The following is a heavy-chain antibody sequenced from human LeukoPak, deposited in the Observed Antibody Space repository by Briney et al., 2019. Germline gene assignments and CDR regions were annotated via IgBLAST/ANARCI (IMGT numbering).Heavy chain of an antibody. V-gene: IGHV1-46*01. Sequence: ASVKVSCKASGYTFSSHYVHWVRQAPGQGLEWMGIINPSGGSTSYAQKFQGRVTMTRDKSTSTIYMELKSVRSEDMAVYYCAGVVMMHGEAIPAHWGQGTPVTVSS. J-gene: IGHJ4*02. CDR3: AGVVMMHGEAIPAH. CDR1: GYTFSSHY. D-gene: IGHD3-16*01. CDR2: INPSGGST.